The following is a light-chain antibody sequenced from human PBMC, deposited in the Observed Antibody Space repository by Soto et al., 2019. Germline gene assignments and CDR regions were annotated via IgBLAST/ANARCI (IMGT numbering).Light chain of an antibody. CDR3: QSYVSSLSGLWV. CDR2: GNS. Sequence: QLVLTQPPSVSGAPGQRVTISCTGSSSNIGAGYDVHWYQQHPGTAPKLLIYGNSNRPSGVPDRFSGSKSGTSASLAITGLQAEDEAEYYCQSYVSSLSGLWVFGGGTKLTVL. V-gene: IGLV1-40*01. CDR1: SSNIGAGYD. J-gene: IGLJ3*02.